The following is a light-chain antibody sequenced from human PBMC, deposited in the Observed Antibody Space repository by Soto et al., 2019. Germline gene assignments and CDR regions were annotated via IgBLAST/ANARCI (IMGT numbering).Light chain of an antibody. J-gene: IGKJ2*01. CDR1: HDIKTY. V-gene: IGKV1-39*01. CDR3: LQSYSTPYT. CDR2: AAS. Sequence: DIQMTQSPSALSASVGDRVTITCRASHDIKTYFNWYQQKPRKAPKLLIYAASSLQSGVPSRFGGSGSVTDFTLTISSLQPEDFATYYCLQSYSTPYTFGQGTKLQIK.